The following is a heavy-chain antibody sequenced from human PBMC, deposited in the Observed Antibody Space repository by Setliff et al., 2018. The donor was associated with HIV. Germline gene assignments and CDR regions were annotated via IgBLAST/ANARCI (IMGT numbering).Heavy chain of an antibody. CDR3: SRGGRPTDEYVWFDP. CDR1: GFTFGEYP. Sequence: SLRLSCATSGFTFGEYPMGWFRQAPGKGLEWVSFIRTKNYRGTTEYAASVEGRFTISRDDSRGVAYLQMNSPKSEDTAVYYCSRGGRPTDEYVWFDPWGQGTQVTVSS. J-gene: IGHJ5*02. CDR2: IRTKNYRGTT. V-gene: IGHV3-49*03. D-gene: IGHD2-15*01.